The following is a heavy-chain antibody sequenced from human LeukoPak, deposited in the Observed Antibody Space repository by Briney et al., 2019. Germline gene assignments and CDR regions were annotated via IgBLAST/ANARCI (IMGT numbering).Heavy chain of an antibody. CDR1: GFTSTNFA. V-gene: IGHV1-58*01. J-gene: IGHJ4*02. D-gene: IGHD3-16*01. Sequence: SVKVSCKASGFTSTNFAVQWVRQARGQRLEWIGWIIVGSGATKCAQDFQERVTITRDLSTSTLYMELRSLASEDTAVYYCAADLSNPRMGASYLDSWGQGTLVTVSS. CDR3: AADLSNPRMGASYLDS. CDR2: IIVGSGAT.